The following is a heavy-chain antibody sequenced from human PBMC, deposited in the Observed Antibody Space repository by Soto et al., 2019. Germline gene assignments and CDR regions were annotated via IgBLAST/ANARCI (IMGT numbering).Heavy chain of an antibody. J-gene: IGHJ4*02. Sequence: QVQLVESGGGVVQPGRSLRLSCAASGFTFSHDGIHWVRQAPGKGLEWLAVISYDGSNKHYADSVKGRFTVSRDNSKNTLYLQMNSLRAEDTAFYFCARYSGKYQGPIDYWGQGTLVTVSS. D-gene: IGHD1-26*01. CDR3: ARYSGKYQGPIDY. CDR2: ISYDGSNK. CDR1: GFTFSHDG. V-gene: IGHV3-30*03.